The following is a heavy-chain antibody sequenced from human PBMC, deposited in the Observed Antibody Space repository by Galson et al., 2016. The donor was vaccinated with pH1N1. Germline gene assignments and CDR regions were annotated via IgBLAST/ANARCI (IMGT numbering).Heavy chain of an antibody. D-gene: IGHD4-17*01. CDR3: AKDITHSTVTRTAGVDP. CDR1: GFTFDDYA. V-gene: IGHV3-9*01. Sequence: SLRLSCAASGFTFDDYAMHWVRQAPGKGLEWVSGISWNSGTLGYADSVKGRFTISRDNAKNSLYLQMNSLRAEDTALYYCAKDITHSTVTRTAGVDPWGQGTLVTVSS. CDR2: ISWNSGTL. J-gene: IGHJ5*02.